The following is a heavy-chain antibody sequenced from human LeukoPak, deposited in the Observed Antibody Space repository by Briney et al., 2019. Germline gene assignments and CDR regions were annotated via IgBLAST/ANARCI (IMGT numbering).Heavy chain of an antibody. D-gene: IGHD3-22*01. Sequence: GGSLRLSCAASGFTFSSYAMHWVRQAPGKGLEWVAVISYDGSNKYYADSVKGRFTISRDNSKNTLYLQMNSLRAEDTAVYYCARVLHSSDYFSPGMDVWGQGTTVTVSS. CDR1: GFTFSSYA. CDR2: ISYDGSNK. J-gene: IGHJ6*02. V-gene: IGHV3-30-3*01. CDR3: ARVLHSSDYFSPGMDV.